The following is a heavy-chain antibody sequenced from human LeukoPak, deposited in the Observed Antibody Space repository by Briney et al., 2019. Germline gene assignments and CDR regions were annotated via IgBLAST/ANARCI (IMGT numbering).Heavy chain of an antibody. Sequence: SETLSLTCAVYGGSFSGYYWSWIRQPPGKGLEWIGETNHSGSTNYNPSLKSRVTISVDTSKNQFSLRLSSVTAADTAVYYCARRLGYCSSTSCYTPSWFDPWGQGTLVTVSS. CDR3: ARRLGYCSSTSCYTPSWFDP. D-gene: IGHD2-2*02. J-gene: IGHJ5*02. CDR2: TNHSGST. V-gene: IGHV4-34*01. CDR1: GGSFSGYY.